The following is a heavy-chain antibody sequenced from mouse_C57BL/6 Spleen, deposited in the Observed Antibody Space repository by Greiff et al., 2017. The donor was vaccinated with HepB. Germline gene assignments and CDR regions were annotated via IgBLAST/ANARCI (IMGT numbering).Heavy chain of an antibody. V-gene: IGHV1-82*01. CDR2: IYPGDGDT. Sequence: VQLQQSGPELVKPGASVKISCKASGYAFSSSWMNWVKQKPGKGLEWIGRIYPGDGDTNYNGKFKGKATLTADKSSSTAYMQLSSLTSEDSAVYFCARSGDYDGGWFAYWGQVTLVTVSA. D-gene: IGHD2-4*01. J-gene: IGHJ3*01. CDR1: GYAFSSSW. CDR3: ARSGDYDGGWFAY.